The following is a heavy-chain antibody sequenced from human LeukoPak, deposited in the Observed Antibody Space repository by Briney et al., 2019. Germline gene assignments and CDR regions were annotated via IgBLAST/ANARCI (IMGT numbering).Heavy chain of an antibody. CDR3: ARDLRNYGSGVDV. CDR1: GFTVTTNS. V-gene: IGHV3-53*04. CDR2: IYSGGST. Sequence: GGSLRLSCVASGFTVTTNSMSWVRQAPGKGLEWVSVIYSGGSTYYADSVEGRFTISRHNSKNTLYLQMNSLRAEDTAVYYCARDLRNYGSGVDVWGQGTTVTVSS. J-gene: IGHJ6*02. D-gene: IGHD3-10*01.